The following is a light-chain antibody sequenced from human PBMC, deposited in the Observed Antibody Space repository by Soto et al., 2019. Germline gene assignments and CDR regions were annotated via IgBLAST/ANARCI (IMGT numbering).Light chain of an antibody. V-gene: IGLV2-14*01. CDR2: DVT. CDR1: SSDVGGYNY. J-gene: IGLJ1*01. CDR3: SSYTSSSTPYV. Sequence: QSALTQPASVSGSPGQSITISCTGTSSDVGGYNYVSWYQQHPVNAPKLIIYDVTNRPSGVSDRFSGPKSGNTASLTISGLQAEDEADYYCSSYTSSSTPYVFGTGTKLTVL.